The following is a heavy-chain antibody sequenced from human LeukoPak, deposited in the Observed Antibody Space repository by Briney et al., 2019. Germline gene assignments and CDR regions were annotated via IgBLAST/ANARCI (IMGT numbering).Heavy chain of an antibody. D-gene: IGHD2-21*02. V-gene: IGHV3-30*18. CDR2: ISHDGTVK. CDR1: GFSFSNYG. Sequence: GGSLRLSCPASGFSFSNYGMQWVRQAPGKGLEWVAVISHDGTVKHHADSVKGRFTISRDNSKNILYLQMNSLRPDDTAVYYCAKDSVTASESWGQGTLVTVSS. CDR3: AKDSVTASES. J-gene: IGHJ4*02.